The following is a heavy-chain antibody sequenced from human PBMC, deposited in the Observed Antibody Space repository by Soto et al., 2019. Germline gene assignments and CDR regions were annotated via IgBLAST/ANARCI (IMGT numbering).Heavy chain of an antibody. CDR1: GGSISSYC. V-gene: IGHV4-59*01. CDR2: IYYSGST. Sequence: PSETLSLTCTVSGGSISSYCWSWIRQPPGKGLEWIGYIYYSGSTNYNPSLKSRVTISVDTSKNQFSLKLSSVTAADTAVYYCARLATRYYFDYWGQGTLVTVSS. J-gene: IGHJ4*02. D-gene: IGHD1-1*01. CDR3: ARLATRYYFDY.